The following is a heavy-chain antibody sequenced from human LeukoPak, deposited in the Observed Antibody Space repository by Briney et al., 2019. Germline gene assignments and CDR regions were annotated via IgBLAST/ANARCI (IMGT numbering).Heavy chain of an antibody. D-gene: IGHD4-23*01. Sequence: PGGSLRLSCEASGFTFSSYEMNWVRQAPGKGLEWVSYISSSGSTIYYADSVKGRFTISRDNAKNSLYLQMNSLRAEDTAVYYCARAPTVEGGMDVWGQGTTVTVSS. CDR1: GFTFSSYE. CDR3: ARAPTVEGGMDV. J-gene: IGHJ6*02. CDR2: ISSSGSTI. V-gene: IGHV3-48*03.